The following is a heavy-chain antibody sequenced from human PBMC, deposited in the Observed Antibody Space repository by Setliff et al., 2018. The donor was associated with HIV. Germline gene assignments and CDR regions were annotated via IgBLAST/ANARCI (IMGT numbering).Heavy chain of an antibody. J-gene: IGHJ2*01. Sequence: SETLSLTCAVSGGSISSSNWWTWVRQPPGKGLEWIGESYHSGSTNYNPSLKSRVTISLDKSKNQFSLKLTSVTAADTAIYFCARSCQSGRSDWYFDLWGRGTLVTVS. CDR2: SYHSGST. CDR3: ARSCQSGRSDWYFDL. CDR1: GGSISSSNW. D-gene: IGHD2-15*01. V-gene: IGHV4-4*02.